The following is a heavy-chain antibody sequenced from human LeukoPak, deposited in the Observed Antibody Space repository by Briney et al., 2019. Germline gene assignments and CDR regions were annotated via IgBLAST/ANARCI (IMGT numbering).Heavy chain of an antibody. CDR1: GLTFSDYA. Sequence: PGGSLRLSCAASGLTFSDYAMSWFRQAPGKGLEWVSGITSGFTPHYADSVKGRFTISRDNSKNTFHLQLNSLRAEDTAVYYCAREWSLLRWFDYWGQGTLVTVSS. V-gene: IGHV3-23*01. J-gene: IGHJ5*01. CDR3: AREWSLLRWFDY. CDR2: ITSGFTP. D-gene: IGHD3-22*01.